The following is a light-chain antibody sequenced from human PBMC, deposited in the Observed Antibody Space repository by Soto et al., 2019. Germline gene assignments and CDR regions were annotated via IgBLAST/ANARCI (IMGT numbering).Light chain of an antibody. CDR3: QQYYRPPHT. V-gene: IGKV4-1*01. J-gene: IGKJ2*01. Sequence: DFVMTQSPDSLDVSLGERATINCKSSQSVLYSSNNKNYLAWYQEKPGQPPKLLIYWASTRESGVPDRFSGSGSGTDFTLTISSLQDEDVAVYYCQQYYRPPHTFGQGTKLEIK. CDR1: QSVLYSSNNKNY. CDR2: WAS.